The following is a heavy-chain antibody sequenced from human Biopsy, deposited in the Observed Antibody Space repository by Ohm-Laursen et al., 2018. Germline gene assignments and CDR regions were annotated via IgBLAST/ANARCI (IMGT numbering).Heavy chain of an antibody. CDR1: GFIFDDYA. Sequence: SLRLSCAASGFIFDDYAMHWVRQAPGKGLEWVSGISWNSVGIGYADSVKGRFTISRDNAKNFLYLEMNNLRPEDSALYYCAKIHCSGGSCYPNAFDMWGHGTRVTVS. V-gene: IGHV3-9*01. D-gene: IGHD2-15*01. CDR2: ISWNSVGI. CDR3: AKIHCSGGSCYPNAFDM. J-gene: IGHJ3*02.